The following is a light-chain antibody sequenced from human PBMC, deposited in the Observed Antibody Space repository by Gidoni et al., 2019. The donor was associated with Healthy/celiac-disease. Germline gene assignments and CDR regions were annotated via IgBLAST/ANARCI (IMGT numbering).Light chain of an antibody. CDR2: AAS. J-gene: IGKJ2*01. CDR1: QSISSY. CDR3: QQSYSTPYT. V-gene: IGKV1-39*01. Sequence: DIQLTQSPSSLSASVGDRVTITCRASQSISSYLNWYQQKPGKAPKLLIYAASSLQSGVPSRFSGSGSGTDFTLTISSLQPEDFATYHCQQSYSTPYTFGQXTKLEIK.